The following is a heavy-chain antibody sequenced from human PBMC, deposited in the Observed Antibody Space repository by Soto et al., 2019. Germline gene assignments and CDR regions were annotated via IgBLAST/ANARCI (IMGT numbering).Heavy chain of an antibody. V-gene: IGHV3-23*01. Sequence: EVQLLESGGGLVQPGGSLRLSCAASGFSFRNYAMSWVRQAPGRGLGWISILTGGSSNIYYADSVKGRFAISRDNSRNTLYLQMNSLTAEDTAVYYCANGRATYGLLTHDYWGQGTLVTVSS. D-gene: IGHD3-10*01. J-gene: IGHJ4*02. CDR1: GFSFRNYA. CDR3: ANGRATYGLLTHDY. CDR2: LTGGSSNI.